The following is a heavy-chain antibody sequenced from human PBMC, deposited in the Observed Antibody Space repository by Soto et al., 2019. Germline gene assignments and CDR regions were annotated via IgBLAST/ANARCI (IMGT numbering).Heavy chain of an antibody. V-gene: IGHV3-30*18. D-gene: IGHD6-19*01. Sequence: GGSLRLSCAASGFTFSSYGMHWVRQAPGKGLEWVAVISFDGSNRYYADSVKGRFTISRNNSKNTVYLQMSSLRAEDTAVYYCIKDGSSGWPYYYGMDVWGRGTTVTVSS. CDR3: IKDGSSGWPYYYGMDV. CDR1: GFTFSSYG. CDR2: ISFDGSNR. J-gene: IGHJ6*02.